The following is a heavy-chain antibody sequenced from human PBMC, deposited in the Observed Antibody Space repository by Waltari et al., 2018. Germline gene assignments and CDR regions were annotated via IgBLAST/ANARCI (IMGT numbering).Heavy chain of an antibody. CDR3: ARAPGGAFPRGSPFQH. J-gene: IGHJ1*01. D-gene: IGHD2-8*02. CDR2: INHSGST. Sequence: QVQLQQWGAGLLKPSETLSLTCAVYGGSFSGYYWRWIRQPPGKGLARIGEINHSGSTNYNPSLKSRVTISVDTSKNQFSLKLSSVTAADTAVYYCARAPGGAFPRGSPFQHWGQGTLVTVSS. CDR1: GGSFSGYY. V-gene: IGHV4-34*01.